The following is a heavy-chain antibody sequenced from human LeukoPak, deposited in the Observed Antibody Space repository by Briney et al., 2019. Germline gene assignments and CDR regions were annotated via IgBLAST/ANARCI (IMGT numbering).Heavy chain of an antibody. J-gene: IGHJ4*02. Sequence: ASVKVSCKASGYTFTSYDINWVRQATGQGLEWMGWMNPNSGNTGYAQKFQGRVTMTRNTSISTAYMELRSLRSDDTAVYYCARVPAAIPYGYFDYWGQGTLVTVSS. CDR2: MNPNSGNT. CDR1: GYTFTSYD. D-gene: IGHD2-2*02. CDR3: ARVPAAIPYGYFDY. V-gene: IGHV1-8*01.